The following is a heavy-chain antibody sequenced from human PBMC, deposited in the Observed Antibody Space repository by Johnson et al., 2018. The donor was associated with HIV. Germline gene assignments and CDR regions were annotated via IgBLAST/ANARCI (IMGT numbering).Heavy chain of an antibody. CDR3: AREALLWFGENGAFDI. D-gene: IGHD3-10*01. Sequence: QVLLVESGGGVVQPGRSLRLSCAASGFTFSSYAMHWVRQAPGKGLEWVAVISYDGSNKYYADSVKGRFTISRDNSKNTLYLQMNSLRAEDTAVYYCAREALLWFGENGAFDIWGQGTMVTVSS. CDR1: GFTFSSYA. CDR2: ISYDGSNK. J-gene: IGHJ3*02. V-gene: IGHV3-30-3*01.